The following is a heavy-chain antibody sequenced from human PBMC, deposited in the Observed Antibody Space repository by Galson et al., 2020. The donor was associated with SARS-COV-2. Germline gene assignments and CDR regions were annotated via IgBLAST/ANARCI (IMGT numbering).Heavy chain of an antibody. CDR2: IYTSGST. D-gene: IGHD6-13*01. J-gene: IGHJ4*02. CDR1: GGSISSYY. Sequence: SQTLSLTCTVPGGSISSYYWSWIRQPAGKGLEWIGRIYTSGSTNYNPSLKSRVTMSVDTSKNQFSLKLSSVTAADTAVYYCASSIAAAGILFWGQGTLVTVSS. V-gene: IGHV4-4*07. CDR3: ASSIAAAGILF.